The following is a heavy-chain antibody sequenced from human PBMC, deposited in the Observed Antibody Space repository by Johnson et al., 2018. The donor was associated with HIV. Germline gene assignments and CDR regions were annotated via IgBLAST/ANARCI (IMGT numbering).Heavy chain of an antibody. J-gene: IGHJ3*02. Sequence: VQLVESGGGLVQPGGSLRLSCAASGFTFSSYWMSWVRQAPGKGLEWVANIKQDGSEKYYVDSVKGRFTISRDNAKNSLYLQMNSLKTEDTAVYYCARVGRVYDSSGYAIDAFDIWGQGTMVTVSS. V-gene: IGHV3-7*03. CDR2: IKQDGSEK. D-gene: IGHD3-22*01. CDR3: ARVGRVYDSSGYAIDAFDI. CDR1: GFTFSSYW.